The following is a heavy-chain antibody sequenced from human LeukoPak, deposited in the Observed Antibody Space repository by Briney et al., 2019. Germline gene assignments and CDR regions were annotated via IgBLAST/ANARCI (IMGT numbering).Heavy chain of an antibody. J-gene: IGHJ4*02. D-gene: IGHD1-26*01. V-gene: IGHV3-74*01. Sequence: GGSLRLSCAASGFTFSSYWMHWVRQAPGKGLVWVSRINSDGSSTSYADSVKGRFTISRDNAKNTLYLQMNSLRAEDTAVYYCAITPSSYGPSLDYWGQGTLVTVSS. CDR1: GFTFSSYW. CDR2: INSDGSST. CDR3: AITPSSYGPSLDY.